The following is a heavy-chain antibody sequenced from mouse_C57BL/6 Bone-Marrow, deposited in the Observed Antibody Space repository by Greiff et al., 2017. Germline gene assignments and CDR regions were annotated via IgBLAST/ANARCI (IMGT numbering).Heavy chain of an antibody. CDR3: ARWDDYDPAWFAY. CDR1: GFTFTDYY. J-gene: IGHJ3*01. Sequence: EVHLVESGGGLVQPGGSLSLSCAASGFTFTDYYMSWVRQPPGKALEWLGFIRNKANGYTTEYSASVKGRFTISRDNSQSILYLQMNALRAEDSATYYCARWDDYDPAWFAYWGQGTLVTVSA. D-gene: IGHD2-4*01. V-gene: IGHV7-3*01. CDR2: IRNKANGYTT.